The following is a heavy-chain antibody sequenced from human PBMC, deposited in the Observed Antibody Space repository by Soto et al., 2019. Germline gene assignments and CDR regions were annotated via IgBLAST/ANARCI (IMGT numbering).Heavy chain of an antibody. J-gene: IGHJ4*02. CDR3: AKDISEDFWRAGDFDY. V-gene: IGHV3-9*01. D-gene: IGHD3-3*01. CDR1: GFTFDDYA. CDR2: ISWNSGSI. Sequence: GGSLRLSCAASGFTFDDYAMHWVRQAPGKGLEWVSGISWNSGSIGYADSVKGRFTISRDNAKNSLYLQMNSLRAEDTALYYCAKDISEDFWRAGDFDYWGQGTLVTVSS.